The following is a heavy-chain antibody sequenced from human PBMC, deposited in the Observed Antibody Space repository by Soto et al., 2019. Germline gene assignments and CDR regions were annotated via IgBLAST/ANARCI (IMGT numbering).Heavy chain of an antibody. Sequence: ASVKVSCKASGYTFTSYGISWVRQAPGQGLEWMGWISAYNGNTNYAQKLQGRVTMTTDTSTSTAYMGLRSLRSDDTAVYYCARDKYDFWSGYSYYYGMDVWGQGTTVTVSS. V-gene: IGHV1-18*04. D-gene: IGHD3-3*01. J-gene: IGHJ6*02. CDR2: ISAYNGNT. CDR3: ARDKYDFWSGYSYYYGMDV. CDR1: GYTFTSYG.